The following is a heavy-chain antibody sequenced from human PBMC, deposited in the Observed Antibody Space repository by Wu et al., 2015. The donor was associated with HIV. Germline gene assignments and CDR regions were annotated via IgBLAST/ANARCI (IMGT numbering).Heavy chain of an antibody. D-gene: IGHD3-3*01. J-gene: IGHJ6*02. V-gene: IGHV1-69*05. CDR1: GGTFSSYA. CDR3: ARGDRFSFSEPRQYGMDV. CDR2: IIPIFGTA. Sequence: QVQLVQSGAEVKKPGSSVKVSCKASGGTFSSYAISWVRQAPGQGLEWMGGIIPIFGTANYAQKFQGRVTITTDESTSTAYMELSSLRSEDTAVYYCARGDRFSFSEPRQYGMDVWGQGTTVTVSS.